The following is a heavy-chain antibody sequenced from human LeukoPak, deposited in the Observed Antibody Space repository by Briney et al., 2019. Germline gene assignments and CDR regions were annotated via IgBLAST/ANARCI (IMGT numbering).Heavy chain of an antibody. V-gene: IGHV3-23*01. CDR3: AKDGRSRPGY. CDR1: GFTVSSNY. CDR2: ISGSGGRT. J-gene: IGHJ4*02. D-gene: IGHD1-14*01. Sequence: HPGGSLRLSCAASGFTVSSNYMSWVRQAPGKGLEWVSAISGSGGRTYYADSVKGRFTISRDNSKNTLYLQMNSLRAEDTAVYFCAKDGRSRPGYWGQGTLVTVSS.